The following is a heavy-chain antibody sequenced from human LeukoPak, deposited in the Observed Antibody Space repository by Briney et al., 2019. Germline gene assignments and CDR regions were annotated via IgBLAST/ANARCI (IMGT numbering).Heavy chain of an antibody. CDR3: GGEPRSLQSN. J-gene: IGHJ4*02. D-gene: IGHD5/OR15-5a*01. Sequence: GGSLRLSCAASGFTFSDFWVGWLRQAPGKGLEWVAMISHDGSQKYYVASVKGRFTISRENAKSSRDLQMSSLRVEDTAVYYCGGEPRSLQSNWGQGTLVTVSS. CDR2: ISHDGSQK. CDR1: GFTFSDFW. V-gene: IGHV3-7*01.